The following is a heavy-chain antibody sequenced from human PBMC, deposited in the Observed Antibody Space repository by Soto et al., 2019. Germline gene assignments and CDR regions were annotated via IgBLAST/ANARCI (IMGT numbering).Heavy chain of an antibody. V-gene: IGHV1-46*01. CDR2: INPSGGHT. CDR3: ARGGHVVVVTAAFDY. J-gene: IGHJ4*02. Sequence: QVQLMQSGAEVKKPGASVKVSCKASGNTFTNYYIHWVRQAPGQGLEWMGTINPSGGHTTYAQKFLGRVTMTRDPSRSTLYMELTSLRSEDTAVYYGARGGHVVVVTAAFDYWGQGTLVTVSS. D-gene: IGHD2-21*02. CDR1: GNTFTNYY.